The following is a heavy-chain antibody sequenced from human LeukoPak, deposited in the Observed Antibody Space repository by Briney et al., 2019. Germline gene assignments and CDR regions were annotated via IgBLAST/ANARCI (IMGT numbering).Heavy chain of an antibody. CDR1: GFTFSDYY. D-gene: IGHD1-26*01. J-gene: IGHJ4*02. Sequence: PGGSLRLSCAASGFTFSDYYMSWIRQAPGKGLEWVSYISSGGSPIYYADSVKGRFTISRDNAKNSLYLQMNSLRAEDTAVYYCARGYSGSYYGWWLFGYWGQGTLVTVSS. V-gene: IGHV3-11*04. CDR2: ISSGGSPI. CDR3: ARGYSGSYYGWWLFGY.